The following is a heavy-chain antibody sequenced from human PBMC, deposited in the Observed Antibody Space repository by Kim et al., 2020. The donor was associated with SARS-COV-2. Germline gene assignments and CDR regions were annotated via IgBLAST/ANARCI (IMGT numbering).Heavy chain of an antibody. V-gene: IGHV1-3*01. CDR3: ARALVPLYYYYYMDV. CDR2: INAGNGNT. D-gene: IGHD2-8*02. J-gene: IGHJ6*03. CDR1: GYTFTSYA. Sequence: ASVKVSCKASGYTFTSYAMHWVRQAPGQRLEWMGWINAGNGNTKYSQKFQGRVTITRDTSASTAYMELSSLRSEDTAVYYCARALVPLYYYYYMDVWGKGTTVTVSS.